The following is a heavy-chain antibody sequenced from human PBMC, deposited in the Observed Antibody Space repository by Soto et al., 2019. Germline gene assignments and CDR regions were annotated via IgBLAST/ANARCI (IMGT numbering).Heavy chain of an antibody. CDR1: GGTFSSYT. J-gene: IGHJ2*01. CDR3: ARGERGLQLNTTPTWYFDL. V-gene: IGHV1-69*02. CDR2: IIPILGIA. Sequence: QVQLVQSGAEVKKPGSSVKVSCKASGGTFSSYTISWVRQAPGQGLEWMGRIIPILGIANYAQKFQGRVTITAAKSTSTAYRERSSLSAEDTAVYYCARGERGLQLNTTPTWYFDLWGRGTLVTVSS. D-gene: IGHD5-12*01.